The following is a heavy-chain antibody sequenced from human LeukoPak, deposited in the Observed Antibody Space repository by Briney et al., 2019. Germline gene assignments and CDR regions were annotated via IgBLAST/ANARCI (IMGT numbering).Heavy chain of an antibody. J-gene: IGHJ3*01. V-gene: IGHV4-39*01. D-gene: IGHD1-26*01. CDR3: ARITSGSYRFLRDYWS. CDR2: IYYSGST. Sequence: PSETLSLTCTVSGGSISSYYCCWIRQPPGKGLEWIGSIYYSGSTYYNPSLKSRVTIPVDTSKNQFSLKLSSVTAADTAVYYCARITSGSYRFLRDYWSWGPRTMVTVSS. CDR1: GGSISSYY.